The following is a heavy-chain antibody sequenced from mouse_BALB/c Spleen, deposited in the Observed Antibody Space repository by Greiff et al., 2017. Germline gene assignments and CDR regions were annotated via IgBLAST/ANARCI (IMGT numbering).Heavy chain of an antibody. Sequence: VQLQQSGPELVKPGASVKISCKASGYSFTGYYMHWVKQSHVKSLEWIGRINPYNGATSYNQNFKDKASLTVDKSSSTAYMELHSLTSEDSAVYYCARSMITRDYYAMDDWGQGTSVTVSS. V-gene: IGHV1-26*01. J-gene: IGHJ4*01. D-gene: IGHD2-4*01. CDR2: INPYNGAT. CDR1: GYSFTGYY. CDR3: ARSMITRDYYAMDD.